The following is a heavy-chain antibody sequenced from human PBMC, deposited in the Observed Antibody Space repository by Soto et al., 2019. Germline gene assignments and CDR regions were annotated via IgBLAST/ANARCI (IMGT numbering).Heavy chain of an antibody. CDR2: INPSGGST. CDR1: GYTFPSYD. V-gene: IGHV1-46*01. CDR3: ARDLAYCGGDCYSDY. Sequence: GASVKVSCKASGYTFPSYDINWVRQATGQGLEWMGIINPSGGSTSYAQKFQGRVTMTRDTSTSTVYMELSSLRSEDTAVYYCARDLAYCGGDCYSDYWGQGTLVTVSS. J-gene: IGHJ4*02. D-gene: IGHD2-21*02.